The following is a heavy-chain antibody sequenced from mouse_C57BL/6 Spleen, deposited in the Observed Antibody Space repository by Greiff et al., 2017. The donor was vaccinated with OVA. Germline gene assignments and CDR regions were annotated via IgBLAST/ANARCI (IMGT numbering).Heavy chain of an antibody. Sequence: EVKLVESGGGLVQPGGSLSLSCAASGFTFTDYYMSWVRQPPGKALEWLGFIRNKANGYTTEYSASVKGRFTISRDNSQSILYLQMNALRAEDSATYYCARSSLGRDFDYWGQGTTLTVSS. J-gene: IGHJ2*01. CDR2: IRNKANGYTT. CDR1: GFTFTDYY. CDR3: ARSSLGRDFDY. D-gene: IGHD4-1*01. V-gene: IGHV7-3*01.